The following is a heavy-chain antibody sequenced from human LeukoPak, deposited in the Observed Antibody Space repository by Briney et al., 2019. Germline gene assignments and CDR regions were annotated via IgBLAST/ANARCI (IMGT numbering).Heavy chain of an antibody. D-gene: IGHD6-19*01. CDR1: GFTFIDYD. V-gene: IGHV3-13*01. J-gene: IGHJ4*02. CDR2: IGFRGDT. Sequence: TGGSLRLSCAASGFTFIDYDMHWVRQVIGKGLEWVSAIGFRGDTHYSGSVKGRFTISGENAESSLYLQMNSLRAEDTAVYYCARGGIQVSGIDEFDYWGQGTLVTVSS. CDR3: ARGGIQVSGIDEFDY.